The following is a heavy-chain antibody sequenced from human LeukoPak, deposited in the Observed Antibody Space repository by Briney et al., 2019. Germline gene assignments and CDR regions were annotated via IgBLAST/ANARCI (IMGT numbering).Heavy chain of an antibody. V-gene: IGHV3-72*01. CDR3: SRDGSSSDWSAFDI. CDR1: GFTFSDYL. CDR2: IRKKDKSYTT. Sequence: GGSLRLSCAASGFTFSDYLMDWVRQAPGKGLEWVGRIRKKDKSYTTQYAPSVEGRFTISRDDSKSSLYLQMNSLKTEDTTVYYCSRDGSSSDWSAFDIWGQGTMVTVSS. D-gene: IGHD6-25*01. J-gene: IGHJ3*02.